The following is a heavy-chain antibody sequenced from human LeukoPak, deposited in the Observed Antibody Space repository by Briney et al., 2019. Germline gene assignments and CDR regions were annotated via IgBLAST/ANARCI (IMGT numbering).Heavy chain of an antibody. CDR2: IWYDGSNK. J-gene: IGHJ4*02. Sequence: GRSLRLSCAASGFTFSSYGMHWVRQAPGKGLEWVAVIWYDGSNKYYADSVKGRFTISGDNSKNTLYLQMNSLRAEDTAVYYCARARSSSSWYDYWGQGTLVTVSS. CDR1: GFTFSSYG. V-gene: IGHV3-33*01. CDR3: ARARSSSSWYDY. D-gene: IGHD6-13*01.